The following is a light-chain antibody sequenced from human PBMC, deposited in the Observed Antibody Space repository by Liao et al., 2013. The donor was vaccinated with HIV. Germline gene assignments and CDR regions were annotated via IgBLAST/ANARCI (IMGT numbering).Light chain of an antibody. J-gene: IGLJ3*02. CDR1: NIGSKS. CDR3: QVWDSSSDHWV. CDR2: NDS. V-gene: IGLV3-21*04. Sequence: SYELTQPPSVSVAPGKTARITCGGNNIGSKSVHWYQQKAGQAPVLVIYNDSGRPSGIPERFSGSNSGNTATLTISRVEAGDEADYYCQVWDSSSDHWVFGGGTQLTVL.